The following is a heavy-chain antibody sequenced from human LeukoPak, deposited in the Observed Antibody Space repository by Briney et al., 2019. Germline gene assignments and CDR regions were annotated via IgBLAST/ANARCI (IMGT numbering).Heavy chain of an antibody. CDR1: VGSVSSGSYY. CDR2: IYYSGST. Sequence: SETLSLTCTVSVGSVSSGSYYWSWIRQPPGKGLEWIGYIYYSGSTNYNPSLKSRVTISVDTSKNQFSLKLSSVTAADTAVYYCARGPLWFYFDYWGQGTLVTVSS. V-gene: IGHV4-61*01. J-gene: IGHJ4*02. D-gene: IGHD3-10*01. CDR3: ARGPLWFYFDY.